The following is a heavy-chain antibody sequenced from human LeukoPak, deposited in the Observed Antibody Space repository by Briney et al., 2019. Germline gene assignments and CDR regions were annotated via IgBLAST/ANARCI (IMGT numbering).Heavy chain of an antibody. D-gene: IGHD6-6*01. V-gene: IGHV4-34*01. CDR2: INHSGST. CDR3: ARGGAWIAARRDSDFDQ. J-gene: IGHJ4*02. Sequence: SSETLSLTCALYGGSFSGYYWSWIRQPPGKGLEWIGEINHSGSTNYNPSLKSRVTIPVDTSKNQFALKLSSVKAADTAVYYCARGGAWIAARRDSDFDQWGQDTLVTVSS. CDR1: GGSFSGYY.